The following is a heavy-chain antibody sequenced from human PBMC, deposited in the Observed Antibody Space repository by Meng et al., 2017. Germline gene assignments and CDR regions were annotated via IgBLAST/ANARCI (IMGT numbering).Heavy chain of an antibody. J-gene: IGHJ4*02. V-gene: IGHV4-4*02. CDR1: RGFIRSIAW. D-gene: IGHD3-10*01. Sequence: VHRLYASTGRVKPSGTFALTCDVFRGFIRSIAWWSWVRQSPGKGLEWIGEIYQTGSTNYNPSLKSRAIISVDPSNNQFSLELTSLTAADTAVYYCTTVYYYGSGRLYFEYWGQGTLVTVSS. CDR3: TTVYYYGSGRLYFEY. CDR2: IYQTGST.